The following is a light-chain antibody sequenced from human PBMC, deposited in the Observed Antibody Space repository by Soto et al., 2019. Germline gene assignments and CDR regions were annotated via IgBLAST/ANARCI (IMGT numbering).Light chain of an antibody. J-gene: IGKJ4*01. CDR2: WAS. Sequence: DIVMTQSPDSLAVSLGERATINCKSSQSVLHSSNNKNYLAWYQQKPGQPPKLLIYWASTRESGVPDRFSGSGSGTDFTLPISSLQAEDVAVYYCQEYYSTPPLTFGGGTKVEIK. CDR3: QEYYSTPPLT. V-gene: IGKV4-1*01. CDR1: QSVLHSSNNKNY.